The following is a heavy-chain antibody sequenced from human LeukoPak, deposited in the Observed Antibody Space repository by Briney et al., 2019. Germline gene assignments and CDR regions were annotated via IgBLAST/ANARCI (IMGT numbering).Heavy chain of an antibody. J-gene: IGHJ6*03. V-gene: IGHV3-30*02. CDR2: IRSDGSNK. CDR3: TRPFGYSSAPNYTDV. Sequence: PGGSLRLSCAVSGFSVSSYGMHWVRQAPGKGLEWMAFIRSDGSNKYYAESVKGRFTISRDTSKNTLYLQLNSLKSEDTAVYYCTRPFGYSSAPNYTDVWGKGTTVTVSS. CDR1: GFSVSSYG. D-gene: IGHD6-25*01.